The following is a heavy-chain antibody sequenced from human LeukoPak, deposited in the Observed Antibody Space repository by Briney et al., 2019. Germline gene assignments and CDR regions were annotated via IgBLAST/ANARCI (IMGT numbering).Heavy chain of an antibody. V-gene: IGHV4-34*01. D-gene: IGHD2-15*01. J-gene: IGHJ4*02. CDR3: AREVVVVVAATHRNFDY. Sequence: SETLSLTCTVSGGSISSYDWSWIRQPPGKGLEWIGEINHSGSTNYNPSLKSRVTISVDTSKNQFSLKLSSVTAADTAVYYCAREVVVVVAATHRNFDYWGQGTLVTVSS. CDR2: INHSGST. CDR1: GGSISSYD.